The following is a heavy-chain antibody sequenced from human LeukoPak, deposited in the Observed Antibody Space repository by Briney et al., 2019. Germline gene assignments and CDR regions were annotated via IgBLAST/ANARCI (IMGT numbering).Heavy chain of an antibody. Sequence: PSGTLSLTCAVSGGSISSSTWWSWVRQPPGKGLEWIGEIWHSGNTNYNPSLKSRVTISIDKSMNQFSLKLRSVTAADAAIYYCAFYNHGWHFEYWGQGTLVTVSS. V-gene: IGHV4-4*02. CDR1: GGSISSSTW. D-gene: IGHD1-14*01. J-gene: IGHJ4*02. CDR2: IWHSGNT. CDR3: AFYNHGWHFEY.